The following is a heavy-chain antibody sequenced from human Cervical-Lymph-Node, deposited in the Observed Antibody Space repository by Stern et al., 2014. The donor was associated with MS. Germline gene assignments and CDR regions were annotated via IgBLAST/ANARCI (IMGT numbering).Heavy chain of an antibody. J-gene: IGHJ4*02. Sequence: QVQLVQSGAEVKKPGASMTISCKTSGYNFNDHVIHWVRQAPGQRLEWMVWTKGGPATTKYTQKFKGRVSLTRDKAASAAYMGLSSLSPDDTAVYYCARQPDYSDFLDFWGQGTLVTVSS. CDR2: TKGGPATT. D-gene: IGHD4-11*01. V-gene: IGHV1-3*01. CDR1: GYNFNDHV. CDR3: ARQPDYSDFLDF.